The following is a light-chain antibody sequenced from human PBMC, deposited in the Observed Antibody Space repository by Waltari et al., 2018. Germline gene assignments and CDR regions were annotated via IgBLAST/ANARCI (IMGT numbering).Light chain of an antibody. J-gene: IGLJ2*01. CDR2: KDS. V-gene: IGLV3-25*03. Sequence: SYELTQPPSVSVSPGQTARITCSGDALPKQYAYWYQQKPGQAPVLVIYKDSERPSGIPARFAGLSTCTKHRLTISGVQAEDEADYYCQSADSSGTYVVFGGGTKLTVL. CDR1: ALPKQY. CDR3: QSADSSGTYVV.